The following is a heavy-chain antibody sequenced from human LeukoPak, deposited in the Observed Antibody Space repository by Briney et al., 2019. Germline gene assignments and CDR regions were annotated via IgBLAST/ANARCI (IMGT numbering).Heavy chain of an antibody. CDR1: GGSISSGDYY. J-gene: IGHJ4*02. Sequence: SETLSLTCTVSGGSISSGDYYWSWIRQPPGKGLEWIGYIYYSGSTYYNPSLKSRVTISVDTSENQFSLKLSSVTAADTAVYYCARVDTAMVNFDYWGQGTLVTVSS. CDR3: ARVDTAMVNFDY. CDR2: IYYSGST. D-gene: IGHD5-18*01. V-gene: IGHV4-30-4*01.